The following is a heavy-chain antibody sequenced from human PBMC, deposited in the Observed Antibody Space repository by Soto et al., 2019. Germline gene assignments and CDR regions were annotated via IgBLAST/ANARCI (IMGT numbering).Heavy chain of an antibody. V-gene: IGHV1-24*01. CDR1: GYTLTGLS. CDR3: ETDARTIAYYYGMDV. CDR2: FDPEDGET. Sequence: ASVKVSCKVSGYTLTGLSMHWVRQAPGKGLEWMGGFDPEDGETIYAQKFQGRVTMTEDTSTDTAYMELSSLRSEDTAVYYCETDARTIAYYYGMDVWGQGTTVTVSS. J-gene: IGHJ6*02. D-gene: IGHD3-3*01.